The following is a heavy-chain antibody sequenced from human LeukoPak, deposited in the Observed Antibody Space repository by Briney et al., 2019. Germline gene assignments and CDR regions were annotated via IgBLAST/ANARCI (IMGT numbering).Heavy chain of an antibody. D-gene: IGHD3-3*02. V-gene: IGHV1-2*02. J-gene: IGHJ4*02. Sequence: ASVKVSCKASGYTFGDLYIHWVRQDPGQGLEYVGWITPKSGDTYSPQRFQGRVTMTRDASISTAYMELSSLRSDDTAVYFCARVRLADERAWAYWGQGTLVTVSS. CDR1: GYTFGDLY. CDR2: ITPKSGDT. CDR3: ARVRLADERAWAY.